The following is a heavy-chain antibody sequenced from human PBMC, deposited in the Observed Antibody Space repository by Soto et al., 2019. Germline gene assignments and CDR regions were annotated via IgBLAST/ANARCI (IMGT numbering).Heavy chain of an antibody. CDR2: ISGSGGST. CDR1: GFTFSSYA. J-gene: IGHJ6*02. Sequence: GGSLRLSCAASGFTFSSYAMSWVRQAPGKGLEWVSAISGSGGSTYYADSVKGRFTISRDNSKNTLYLQMNSLRAEDTAVYYCAANRGYNYYYGMDVWGQGTTVNVS. D-gene: IGHD3-22*01. CDR3: AANRGYNYYYGMDV. V-gene: IGHV3-23*01.